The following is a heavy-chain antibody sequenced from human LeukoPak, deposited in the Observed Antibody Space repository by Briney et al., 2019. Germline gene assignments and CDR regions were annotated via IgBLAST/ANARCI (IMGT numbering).Heavy chain of an antibody. Sequence: SQTLSLTCAISGDSVSSNSAAWNWIRQSPSRGLEWLGRTYYRSKWSTYYAVSVKSRISVNRDTSKNQISLQLNSVTPEDTAVYYCARSTGPIDYWGQGTLVTVSS. D-gene: IGHD1-1*01. J-gene: IGHJ4*02. V-gene: IGHV6-1*01. CDR1: GDSVSSNSAA. CDR2: TYYRSKWST. CDR3: ARSTGPIDY.